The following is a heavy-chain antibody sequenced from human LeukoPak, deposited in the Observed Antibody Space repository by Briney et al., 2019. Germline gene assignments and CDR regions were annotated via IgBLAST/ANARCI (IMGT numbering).Heavy chain of an antibody. Sequence: GGSLRLSCATSGFTFNRYAMIWVRQAPGKGLDWVSTINGSGGGAYYVDSVKGRFTISRDNSKNTLFLQMNSLRAEDTAVYYCAKAFHDNSGFDYWGQGTLVTVSS. J-gene: IGHJ4*02. CDR3: AKAFHDNSGFDY. CDR1: GFTFNRYA. CDR2: INGSGGGA. D-gene: IGHD3-22*01. V-gene: IGHV3-23*01.